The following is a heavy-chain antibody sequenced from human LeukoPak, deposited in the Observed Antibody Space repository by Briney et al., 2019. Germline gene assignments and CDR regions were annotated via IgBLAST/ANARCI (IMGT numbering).Heavy chain of an antibody. CDR1: GGSISSSSYY. CDR2: IYYSGST. V-gene: IGHV4-39*01. J-gene: IGHJ4*02. D-gene: IGHD6-19*01. Sequence: SETLSLTCTVSGGSISSSSYYWGWIRQPPGQGLEWIGSIYYSGSTYYNPSLKSRVTISVDTSKNQSSLKLSSLTAADTAVYYCSRGDSSGWQTSLDYWGQGTLVTVSS. CDR3: SRGDSSGWQTSLDY.